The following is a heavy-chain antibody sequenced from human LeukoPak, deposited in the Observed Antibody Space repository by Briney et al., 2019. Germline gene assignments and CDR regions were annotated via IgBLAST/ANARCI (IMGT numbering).Heavy chain of an antibody. V-gene: IGHV1-69*04. CDR2: IIPIFGIA. Sequence: ASVKVSCKASGGTFSSYAISWVRQAPGQGLEWMGRIIPIFGIANYAQKFQGRVTITADKPSNTAYMELSSLRFEDTAVYYCARDVGGPANYWGQGTLVTVSS. D-gene: IGHD2-15*01. CDR3: ARDVGGPANY. J-gene: IGHJ4*02. CDR1: GGTFSSYA.